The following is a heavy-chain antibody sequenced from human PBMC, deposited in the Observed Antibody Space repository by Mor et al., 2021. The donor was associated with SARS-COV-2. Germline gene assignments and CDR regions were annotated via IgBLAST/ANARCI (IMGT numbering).Heavy chain of an antibody. V-gene: IGHV4-59*13. Sequence: GKGLEWIGYIYYSGITHYSPSLNSRVTMSVDTSKNQFSLKLNSVTAADTAVYYCAAYDFWSGDSFDYWGQGTL. CDR2: IYYSGIT. CDR3: AAYDFWSGDSFDY. D-gene: IGHD3-3*01. J-gene: IGHJ4*02.